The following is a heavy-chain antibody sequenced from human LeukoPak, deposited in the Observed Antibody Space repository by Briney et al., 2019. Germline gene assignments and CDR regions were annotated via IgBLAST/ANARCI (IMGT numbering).Heavy chain of an antibody. CDR1: GFTFSSYE. Sequence: GGSLRLSCAASGFTFSSYEMNWVRQAPGKGLEGVSYISSSGSTIYYADSVKGRFTISRDNAKNTLYLQMNSLRAEDTAVYYCARGMVRGVIISHWGQGTLVTVSS. CDR3: ARGMVRGVIISH. D-gene: IGHD3-10*01. V-gene: IGHV3-48*03. CDR2: ISSSGSTI. J-gene: IGHJ4*02.